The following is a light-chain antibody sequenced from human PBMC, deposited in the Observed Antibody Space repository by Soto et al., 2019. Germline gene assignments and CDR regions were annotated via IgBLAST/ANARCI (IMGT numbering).Light chain of an antibody. CDR1: QSISNH. CDR2: AAS. V-gene: IGKV1-39*01. Sequence: DIQMTQSPCPLSASVEDRGTITCRASQSISNHLNWYQQKPGKAPKLLIFAASSLQSGVPSRFSGSRSGPDFTLTISSLQPEDFATYYCQQSYSSPPTFGQGTKVDIK. J-gene: IGKJ1*01. CDR3: QQSYSSPPT.